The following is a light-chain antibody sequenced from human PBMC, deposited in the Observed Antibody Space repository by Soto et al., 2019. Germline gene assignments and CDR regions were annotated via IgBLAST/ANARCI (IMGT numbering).Light chain of an antibody. J-gene: IGKJ3*01. CDR1: QGINNL. CDR3: LPHDTYPYT. CDR2: AAS. V-gene: IGKV1-17*01. Sequence: DIQMTQSPSSLSASVGDRVTITCRASQGINNLLGWYQQGPGKAPKRLIYAASNLEGGVPSRSSGSGSGTEFTLSITTPQPQESPTHNCLPHDTYPYTFRPGTKLAV.